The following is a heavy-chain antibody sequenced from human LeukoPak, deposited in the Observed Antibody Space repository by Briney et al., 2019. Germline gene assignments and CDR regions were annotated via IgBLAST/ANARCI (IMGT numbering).Heavy chain of an antibody. CDR1: GYTFTSYG. J-gene: IGHJ6*02. CDR3: ARSSYCTNGVCDPYYYYGMDV. Sequence: ASVKVSCKASGYTFTSYGISWVRQAPGQGLEWMGWISAYNGNTNYAQKLQGRVTMTTDTSTSTAYMELRSLRSDDTAVYYCARSSYCTNGVCDPYYYYGMDVWGQGTTVTVSS. CDR2: ISAYNGNT. V-gene: IGHV1-18*01. D-gene: IGHD2-8*01.